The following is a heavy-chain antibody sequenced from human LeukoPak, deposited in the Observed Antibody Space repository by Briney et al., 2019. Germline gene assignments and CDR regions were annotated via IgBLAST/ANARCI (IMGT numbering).Heavy chain of an antibody. J-gene: IGHJ4*02. D-gene: IGHD2-2*02. V-gene: IGHV3-30*02. CDR1: GFTFSSYG. Sequence: GGSLRLSCAASGFTFSSYGMHWVRQAPGKGLEWVAFIRYDGTDKYYADSVKGRYTISRDNSKNTLFLQLNSLRGDDTAVYYCAKEERFQLLYTWGQGTLVTVSS. CDR2: IRYDGTDK. CDR3: AKEERFQLLYT.